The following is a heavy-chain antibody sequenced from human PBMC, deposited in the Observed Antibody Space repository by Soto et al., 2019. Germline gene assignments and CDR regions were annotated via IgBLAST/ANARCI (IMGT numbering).Heavy chain of an antibody. Sequence: SETLSLTCTVSGDSISTNSYSWGWIRQPPGQGLEWIGLFYYSGSTHYNPSLKSRLTVSVDTSKNQFSLKLSSVTAADTAVYYCARGGVVRGVILAVEVAFDIWGQGTMVT. CDR2: FYYSGST. CDR3: ARGGVVRGVILAVEVAFDI. J-gene: IGHJ3*02. V-gene: IGHV4-39*01. D-gene: IGHD3-10*01. CDR1: GDSISTNSYS.